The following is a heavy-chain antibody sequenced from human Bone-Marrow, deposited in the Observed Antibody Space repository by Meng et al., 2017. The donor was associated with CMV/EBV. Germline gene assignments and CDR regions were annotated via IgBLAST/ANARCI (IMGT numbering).Heavy chain of an antibody. V-gene: IGHV4-30-4*08. Sequence: SETLSLTCTVSGGSISSGDYYWSWIRQPPGKGLEWIGYIYYSGTTYYNPSLKSRVTMSVDTSKNQFSLKLSSVTAADTAVYYCARQHGYTYGPVYLDYWGQGTLVTVSS. CDR2: IYYSGTT. D-gene: IGHD5-18*01. CDR3: ARQHGYTYGPVYLDY. CDR1: GGSISSGDYY. J-gene: IGHJ4*02.